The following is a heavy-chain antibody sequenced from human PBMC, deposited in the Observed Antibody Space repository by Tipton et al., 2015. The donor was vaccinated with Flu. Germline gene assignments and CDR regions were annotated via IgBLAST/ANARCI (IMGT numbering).Heavy chain of an antibody. CDR3: ARQDSLAWSS. V-gene: IGHV4-34*01. CDR1: GGSFSEYN. Sequence: TLSLTCAVYGGSFSEYNWGWVRQSPGTGLEWIGEIRPSGSTNYSPSLKSRVTMSEDTSKNQFSLRLNSVTAADTAVYYCARQDSLAWSSWGQGTLVTVSS. CDR2: IRPSGST. J-gene: IGHJ5*02. D-gene: IGHD2-15*01.